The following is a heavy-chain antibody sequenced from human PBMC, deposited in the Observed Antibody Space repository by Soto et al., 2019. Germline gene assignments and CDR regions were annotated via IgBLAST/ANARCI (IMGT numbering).Heavy chain of an antibody. V-gene: IGHV3-7*01. CDR2: IKNDGSEQ. D-gene: IGHD3-9*01. Sequence: EVQLVESGGGLVQPGGSLRLSCAASGFTFTTYYMTWVRQAPGKGLEWVASIKNDGSEQYYLDSVKGRFTISRDNTKNSVYLQMNSLRAGDTALYYCSRENWFQDFWGQGPLVTVSS. CDR3: SRENWFQDF. CDR1: GFTFTTYY. J-gene: IGHJ4*02.